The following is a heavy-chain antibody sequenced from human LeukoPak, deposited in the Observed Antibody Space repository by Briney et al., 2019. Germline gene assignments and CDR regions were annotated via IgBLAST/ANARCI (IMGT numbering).Heavy chain of an antibody. CDR2: ISYDGSNK. CDR3: AKDRRVAGFDY. CDR1: GFTFSTYA. Sequence: GGSLRLSCAASGFTFSTYAMHWVRQAPGKGLEWVAVISYDGSNKYYADSVKGRFTISRDNSENTLYLQMSSLRPEDTAVYYCAKDRRVAGFDYWGQGTLVTVSS. D-gene: IGHD6-19*01. V-gene: IGHV3-30*04. J-gene: IGHJ4*02.